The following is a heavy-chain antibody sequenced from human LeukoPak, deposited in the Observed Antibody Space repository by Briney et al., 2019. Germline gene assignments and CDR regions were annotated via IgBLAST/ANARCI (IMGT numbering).Heavy chain of an antibody. CDR2: ISGSGDNT. D-gene: IGHD1-26*01. V-gene: IGHV3-23*01. J-gene: IGHJ6*01. CDR3: AKMKGHPLPKYYMDV. CDR1: GFTFSGFA. Sequence: QPGGSLRLSCAASGFTFSGFAMSWVRRTPGKGLEWVSGISGSGDNTLYADSAKGRFTISRDNSKNTLYLEMNSLRAEDTAIYYCAKMKGHPLPKYYMDVWGQGTTVTVSS.